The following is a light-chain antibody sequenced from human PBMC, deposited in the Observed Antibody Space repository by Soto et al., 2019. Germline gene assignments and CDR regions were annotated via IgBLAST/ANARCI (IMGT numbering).Light chain of an antibody. J-gene: IGKJ5*01. V-gene: IGKV3-11*01. CDR3: KQRNNWHPIT. Sequence: IVLTQSPATLSLSPGERATLSCRASQSFSSYFGWYEMKPGQAPRVLXXVASNRATGIPDRFSGSGSWTDFTLNISRLEPEGFAVYYCKQRNNWHPITFGQGTRLEI. CDR1: QSFSSY. CDR2: VAS.